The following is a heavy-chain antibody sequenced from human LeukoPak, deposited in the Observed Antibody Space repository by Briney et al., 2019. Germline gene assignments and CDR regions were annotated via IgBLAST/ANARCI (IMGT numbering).Heavy chain of an antibody. D-gene: IGHD3-10*01. Sequence: GGSLRLSCAASGFTFSTYAIHWVRQAPGKGLEWVAVMSYDGSNKYYADSVKGRFTISRDNSKNTLYLQMNSLRTEDTAVYYCARNFRRGDFDYWGQGTLVTVSS. CDR2: MSYDGSNK. CDR3: ARNFRRGDFDY. V-gene: IGHV3-30-3*01. J-gene: IGHJ4*02. CDR1: GFTFSTYA.